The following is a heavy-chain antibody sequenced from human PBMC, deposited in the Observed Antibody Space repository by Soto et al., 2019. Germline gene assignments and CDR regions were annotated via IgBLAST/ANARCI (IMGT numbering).Heavy chain of an antibody. Sequence: PGGSLRLSCAASGFTFSSYAMHWVRQAPGKGLEWVAVISYDGSNKYYADSVKGRFTISRDNSKNTLYLQMNSLRAEDTAVYYCARFYYYDSSGYYEAFDIWGQGTMVTVSS. CDR2: ISYDGSNK. J-gene: IGHJ3*02. D-gene: IGHD3-22*01. CDR3: ARFYYYDSSGYYEAFDI. CDR1: GFTFSSYA. V-gene: IGHV3-30-3*01.